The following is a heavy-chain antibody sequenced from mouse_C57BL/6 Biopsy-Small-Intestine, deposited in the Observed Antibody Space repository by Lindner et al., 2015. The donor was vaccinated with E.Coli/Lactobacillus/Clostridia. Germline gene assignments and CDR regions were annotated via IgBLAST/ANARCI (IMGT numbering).Heavy chain of an antibody. J-gene: IGHJ2*01. D-gene: IGHD1-1*01. CDR1: GYAFSSYW. CDR3: ALITTVLAPDY. Sequence: VQLQESGAEPVKPGASVKISCKASGYAFSSYWMNWVKQRPGKGLEWIGQIYPGDGDTNYNGKFKGKATLTADKSSSTAYMQLSSLTSEDSAVYFCALITTVLAPDYWGQGTTLTVSS. CDR2: IYPGDGDT. V-gene: IGHV1-80*01.